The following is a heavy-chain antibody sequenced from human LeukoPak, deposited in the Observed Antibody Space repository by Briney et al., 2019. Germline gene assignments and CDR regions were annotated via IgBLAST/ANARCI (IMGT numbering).Heavy chain of an antibody. V-gene: IGHV4-4*09. CDR1: GGSISSYY. J-gene: IGHJ4*02. Sequence: SETLSLNCTVSGGSISSYYWSWIRQAPGKGLEWNGYIYTSGSTNYTPSLNRRVTISVDTSKNQFSLKLSSVTAADTAVYYCARHPSAYDSSGYYYYFDYWGQGTLVTVSS. CDR2: IYTSGST. CDR3: ARHPSAYDSSGYYYYFDY. D-gene: IGHD3-22*01.